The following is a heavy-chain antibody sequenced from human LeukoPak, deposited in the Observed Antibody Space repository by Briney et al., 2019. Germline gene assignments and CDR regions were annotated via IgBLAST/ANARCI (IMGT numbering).Heavy chain of an antibody. D-gene: IGHD1-26*01. CDR3: ASEAKVGGALQY. Sequence: TGGSLRLSCAASGFIFSDYWMHWVRQAPGKGLVWVSRINTDGGFTRYADSVQGRFIISRDTAKNTLFLQMNSLRADDTAVYYCASEAKVGGALQYWGQGILVTVSS. V-gene: IGHV3-74*01. CDR1: GFIFSDYW. CDR2: INTDGGFT. J-gene: IGHJ4*02.